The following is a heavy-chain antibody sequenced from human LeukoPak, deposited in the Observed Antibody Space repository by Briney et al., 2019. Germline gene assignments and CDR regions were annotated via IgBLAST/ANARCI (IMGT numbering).Heavy chain of an antibody. CDR2: ISAYNGNT. J-gene: IGHJ5*02. Sequence: GASMKVSCKASGYTFTSYGISWVRQAPGQGLEWMGWISAYNGNTNYAQKLQGRVTMTTDTSTSTAYMELRSLRSDDTAVYYCARDVDYYGSGSNWFDPWGQGTLVTVSS. CDR1: GYTFTSYG. D-gene: IGHD3-10*01. V-gene: IGHV1-18*04. CDR3: ARDVDYYGSGSNWFDP.